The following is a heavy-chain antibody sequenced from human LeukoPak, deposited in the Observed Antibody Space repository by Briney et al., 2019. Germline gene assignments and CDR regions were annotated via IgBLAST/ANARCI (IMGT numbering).Heavy chain of an antibody. J-gene: IGHJ4*02. V-gene: IGHV4-59*08. CDR3: ARHVGTSHRSYYFDY. Sequence: SQTLSLTCTVSGGSISSYYWSWIRQPPGKGLEWIGYIYYSGSTNYNPSLKSRVTISVDTSKNQFSLKLSSVTAADTAVYYCARHVGTSHRSYYFDYWGQGTLVTVSS. CDR1: GGSISSYY. CDR2: IYYSGST. D-gene: IGHD1-14*01.